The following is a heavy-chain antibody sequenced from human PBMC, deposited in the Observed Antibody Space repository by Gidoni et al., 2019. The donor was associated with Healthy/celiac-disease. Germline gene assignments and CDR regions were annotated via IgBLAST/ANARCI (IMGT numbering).Heavy chain of an antibody. CDR3: TTRGRYCSGGSCEDYYYYYGMDV. V-gene: IGHV3-73*02. D-gene: IGHD2-15*01. CDR1: GSTSSGSA. J-gene: IGHJ6*02. Sequence: EVPMVEFGGGVVQPAGSPKLLCAASGSTSSGSAMHWARPDSGKGLEWVGRIRSKANSDATAYAASVKGRFTISRDDSKNTAYLQMNSLKTEDTAVYYCTTRGRYCSGGSCEDYYYYYGMDVWGQGTTVTVSS. CDR2: IRSKANSDAT.